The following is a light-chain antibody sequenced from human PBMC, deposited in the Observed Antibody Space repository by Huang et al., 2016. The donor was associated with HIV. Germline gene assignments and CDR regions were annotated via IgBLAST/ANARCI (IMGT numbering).Light chain of an antibody. V-gene: IGKV3-20*01. Sequence: EIVLTQSPDTLSLSPGERATLSCMASQNVTSSYLAWYQQKPGRAPRLLIYDASNRVTGSPDRFSGSGSGTDFSLTISRLEPEDFAVYYCQQYGSSSFTFGQGTKVEIK. CDR2: DAS. CDR3: QQYGSSSFT. CDR1: QNVTSSY. J-gene: IGKJ2*01.